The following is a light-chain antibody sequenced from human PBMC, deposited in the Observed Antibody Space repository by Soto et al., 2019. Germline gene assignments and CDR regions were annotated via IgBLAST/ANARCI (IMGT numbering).Light chain of an antibody. CDR2: GAS. V-gene: IGKV1-9*01. Sequence: DIQLTQSPSFLSASVGDRVTITCRASQGISSSLAWYQQKPGKAPKVLIYGASTLQSGVPSRFSASGSGTEFTLTISSLQPEDFATYYWQQLNSYPLTFGGGTKVDIK. CDR1: QGISSS. J-gene: IGKJ4*01. CDR3: QQLNSYPLT.